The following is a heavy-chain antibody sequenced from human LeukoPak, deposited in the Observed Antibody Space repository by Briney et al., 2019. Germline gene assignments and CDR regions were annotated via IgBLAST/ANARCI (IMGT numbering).Heavy chain of an antibody. CDR1: GFTFSGYI. D-gene: IGHD6-19*01. Sequence: GGSLRLSCAASGFTFSGYIMNWVRQAPGKGLEWVSFIGTSGNPIYYADSVKGRFTVSRDDAKNSLYLQMDSLRAEDTAVYYCARDQWLDYWGQGTLVTVSS. CDR2: IGTSGNPI. CDR3: ARDQWLDY. V-gene: IGHV3-48*01. J-gene: IGHJ4*02.